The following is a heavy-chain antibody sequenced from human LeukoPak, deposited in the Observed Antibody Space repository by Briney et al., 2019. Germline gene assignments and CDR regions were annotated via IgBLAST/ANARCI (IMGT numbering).Heavy chain of an antibody. CDR1: GGSISSSSYY. V-gene: IGHV4-39*01. CDR3: ARLAYDSSGYYGLDY. D-gene: IGHD3-22*01. CDR2: IYYSGST. Sequence: SETLSLTCTVSGGSISSSSYYWGWIRQPPGKGLEWIGSIYYSGSTYYNPSLKSRVTISVDTSKNQFSLKLSSVTATDTAVYYCARLAYDSSGYYGLDYWGQGTLVTVSS. J-gene: IGHJ4*02.